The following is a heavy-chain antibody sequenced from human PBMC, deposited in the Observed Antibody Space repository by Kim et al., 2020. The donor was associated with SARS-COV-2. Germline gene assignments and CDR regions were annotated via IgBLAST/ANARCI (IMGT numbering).Heavy chain of an antibody. CDR2: T. V-gene: IGHV4-4*07. Sequence: TNYNPSLKSRVTMSIDTSKNVFSLRLSSVTVADTAIYYCARAGGWYWFDPWGQGTLVTVSS. J-gene: IGHJ5*02. CDR3: ARAGGWYWFDP. D-gene: IGHD6-19*01.